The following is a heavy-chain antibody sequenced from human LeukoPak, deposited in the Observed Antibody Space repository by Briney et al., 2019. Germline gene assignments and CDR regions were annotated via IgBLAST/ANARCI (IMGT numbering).Heavy chain of an antibody. V-gene: IGHV1-24*01. J-gene: IGHJ1*01. CDR1: GYTLTELS. CDR2: FDPEDGET. CDR3: ATDGVGATRGSRFQH. Sequence: ASVKVSCKVSGYTLTELSMHWVRQAPGKGLEWMGGFDPEDGETIYAQKFQGRVTMTEDTSTDTAYMELSSPRSEDTAVYYCATDGVGATRGSRFQHWGQGTLVTVSS. D-gene: IGHD1-26*01.